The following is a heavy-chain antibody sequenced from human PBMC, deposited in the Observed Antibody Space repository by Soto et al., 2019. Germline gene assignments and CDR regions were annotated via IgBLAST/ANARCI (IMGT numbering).Heavy chain of an antibody. Sequence: QVQLVQSGAEVKKPGSSVKVSCKASGGTFSSYTISWVRQAPGQGLEWMGRIIPILGIANYAQKFQGRVTXTXDXXTSTAYMELSSLRSEDTAVYYCARGGMTTVVAFDYWGQGTLVTVSS. J-gene: IGHJ4*02. CDR3: ARGGMTTVVAFDY. CDR1: GGTFSSYT. V-gene: IGHV1-69*02. D-gene: IGHD4-17*01. CDR2: IIPILGIA.